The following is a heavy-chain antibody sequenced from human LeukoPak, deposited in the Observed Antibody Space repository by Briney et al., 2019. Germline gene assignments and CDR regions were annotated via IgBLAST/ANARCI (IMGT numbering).Heavy chain of an antibody. CDR1: GFTFSSYG. CDR3: VRDVGAVRGEVYFDY. J-gene: IGHJ4*02. D-gene: IGHD3-10*01. V-gene: IGHV3-23*01. Sequence: GGSLTLSCAASGFTFSSYGMSWVRQPPGKGLEWVSAISGSGGSTYYADSVKGRFTISRDNSKNTLYLQMNRLRAEDTAMYFCVRDVGAVRGEVYFDYWGQGTLATVSS. CDR2: ISGSGGST.